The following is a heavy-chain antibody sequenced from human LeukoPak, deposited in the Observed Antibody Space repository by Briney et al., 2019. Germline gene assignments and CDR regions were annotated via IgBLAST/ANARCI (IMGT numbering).Heavy chain of an antibody. J-gene: IGHJ6*02. CDR3: ARDGTEDVRRSSQFYVKYDYNGMDV. V-gene: IGHV1-18*01. D-gene: IGHD1-1*01. CDR1: GYTFASYG. Sequence: GASVKVSCKASGYTFASYGISWVRQAPGQGLEWIGWISAYNGNTNYAQKFQDRVTLTTDASATTVYMELTSLRSDDTAIYYCARDGTEDVRRSSQFYVKYDYNGMDVWGQGTMVTVSS. CDR2: ISAYNGNT.